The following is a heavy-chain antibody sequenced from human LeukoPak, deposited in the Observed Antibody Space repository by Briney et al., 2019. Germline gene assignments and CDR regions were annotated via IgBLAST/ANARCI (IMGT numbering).Heavy chain of an antibody. D-gene: IGHD6-6*01. CDR1: GYTFTGYY. Sequence: ASVTVSCTASGYTFTGYYIHWVRQAPGQGLEWMGWMNPNSGNTGYAQKFQGRVTITRNTSISTAYMELSSLRSEDTAVYYCARGRRVYPFDPWGQGTLVTVSS. CDR2: MNPNSGNT. CDR3: ARGRRVYPFDP. J-gene: IGHJ5*02. V-gene: IGHV1-8*03.